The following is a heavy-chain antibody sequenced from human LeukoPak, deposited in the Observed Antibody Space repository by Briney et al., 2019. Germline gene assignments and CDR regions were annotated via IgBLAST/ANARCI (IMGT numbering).Heavy chain of an antibody. D-gene: IGHD4/OR15-4a*01. CDR1: GGSFSGYY. CDR2: INHSGST. V-gene: IGHV4-34*01. Sequence: PSETLSLTCAVYGGSFSGYYWSWIRQPPGEGLEWIGEINHSGSTNYNPSLKSRVTISVDTSKNQFSLKLSSVTAADTAVYYCARAHAFGACYFDYWGQGTLVTVSS. J-gene: IGHJ4*02. CDR3: ARAHAFGACYFDY.